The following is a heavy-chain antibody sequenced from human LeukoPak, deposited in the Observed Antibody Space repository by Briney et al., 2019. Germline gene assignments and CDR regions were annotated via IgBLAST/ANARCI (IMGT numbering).Heavy chain of an antibody. CDR2: IYHSGST. J-gene: IGHJ4*02. CDR3: ARVTPSTVTTSPYFDY. Sequence: PSETLSLTCTVSGYSISSGYYWGWIRQPPGKGLEWIGSIYHSGSTYYNPSLKRRVTISVDTSKNQFSLKLSSVTAADTAVYYCARVTPSTVTTSPYFDYWGQGTLVTVSS. V-gene: IGHV4-38-2*02. CDR1: GYSISSGYY. D-gene: IGHD4-17*01.